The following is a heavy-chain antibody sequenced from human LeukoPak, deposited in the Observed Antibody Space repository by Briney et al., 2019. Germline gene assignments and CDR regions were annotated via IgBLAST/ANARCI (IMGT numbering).Heavy chain of an antibody. V-gene: IGHV1-2*02. J-gene: IGHJ4*02. D-gene: IGHD2-2*01. Sequence: ASVKVSCKPSGYIFIGYYIHWVRQAPGQGLEWMGWINPNSGGTNYAQKFQGRVTMTRDTSISTAYMELSRLRSDDTAVYYCARDGVPAAMPRLGYWGQGTLVTVSS. CDR3: ARDGVPAAMPRLGY. CDR1: GYIFIGYY. CDR2: INPNSGGT.